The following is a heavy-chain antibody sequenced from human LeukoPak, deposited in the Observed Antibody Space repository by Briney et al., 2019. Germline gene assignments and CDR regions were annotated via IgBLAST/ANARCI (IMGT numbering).Heavy chain of an antibody. J-gene: IGHJ4*02. D-gene: IGHD3-9*01. CDR2: ISYDGSNK. CDR3: AKFQGSLDWLSPFDG. Sequence: GGSLRLSCAASGFTFSSYAMHWVRQAPGKGLEWVAVISYDGSNKYYADSVKGRFTISRDNSKNTLYLQMDSLRAEDTAAYYCAKFQGSLDWLSPFDGWGQGTLVTVSS. CDR1: GFTFSSYA. V-gene: IGHV3-30-3*01.